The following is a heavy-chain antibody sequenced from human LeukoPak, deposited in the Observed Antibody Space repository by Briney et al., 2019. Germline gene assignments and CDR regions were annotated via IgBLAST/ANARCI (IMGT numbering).Heavy chain of an antibody. CDR2: IYYSGST. Sequence: PSETLSLTCTVSGGSISSGGYYWSWIRQHPGKGLEWIGYIYYSGSTYYSPSLKSRVTISVDTSKNQFSLKLSSVTAADTAVYYCARAAAGTRLIDYWGQGTLVTVSS. D-gene: IGHD6-13*01. V-gene: IGHV4-31*03. J-gene: IGHJ4*02. CDR3: ARAAAGTRLIDY. CDR1: GGSISSGGYY.